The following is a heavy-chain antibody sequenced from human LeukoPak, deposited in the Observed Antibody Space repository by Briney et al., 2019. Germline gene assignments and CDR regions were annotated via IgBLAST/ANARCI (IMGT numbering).Heavy chain of an antibody. J-gene: IGHJ4*02. V-gene: IGHV3-53*05. Sequence: GGSLRLSCTVSGFTVSSNSMSWVRQAPGKGLEWVSFIYSGGNTLYSDSVKGRFTISRDNSKNTLYLQMNTLRADDTAVYYCAKDHGSSDWYYFDYWGQGTLVTVSS. CDR1: GFTVSSNS. D-gene: IGHD6-13*01. CDR2: IYSGGNT. CDR3: AKDHGSSDWYYFDY.